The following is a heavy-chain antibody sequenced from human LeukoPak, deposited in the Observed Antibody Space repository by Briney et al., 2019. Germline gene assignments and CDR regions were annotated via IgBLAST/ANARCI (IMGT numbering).Heavy chain of an antibody. D-gene: IGHD6-19*01. J-gene: IGHJ6*02. V-gene: IGHV4-59*10. Sequence: SETLSLTCAVYGGSFSGYYWSWIRQPPGKGLEWIGRIYTSGSTNYNPSLKSRVTMSVDTSKNQFSLKLSSVTAADTAVYYCARALAVAGTYYYYGMDVWGQGTTVTVSS. CDR3: ARALAVAGTYYYYGMDV. CDR1: GGSFSGYY. CDR2: IYTSGST.